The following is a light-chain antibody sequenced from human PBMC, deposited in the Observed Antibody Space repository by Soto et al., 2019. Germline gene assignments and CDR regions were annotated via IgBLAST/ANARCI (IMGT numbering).Light chain of an antibody. V-gene: IGKV3-15*01. Sequence: ELVMTQSPATLSVFPGERVTLSCRASQSVSTSLAWYQQKPGQAPRLLIYSASTRATGIPARFSGSGSGTEFTLTISSLESEDFAVYYCQQYIHGYTFGQGTELEIK. CDR1: QSVSTS. J-gene: IGKJ2*01. CDR3: QQYIHGYT. CDR2: SAS.